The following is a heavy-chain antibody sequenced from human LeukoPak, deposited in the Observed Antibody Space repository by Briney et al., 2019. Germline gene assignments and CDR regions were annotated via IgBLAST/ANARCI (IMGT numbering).Heavy chain of an antibody. Sequence: GGSLRLSCAASGFTFSSYGMHWVRQAPGKGLEWVAFIRYDGSNKYYADSVKGRFTISRDNSKNTLYLQMNSLRAEDTAVYYCAKDRLYCSSTSCYSQPVGATDAFDIWGQGTMVTVSS. CDR3: AKDRLYCSSTSCYSQPVGATDAFDI. D-gene: IGHD2-2*01. V-gene: IGHV3-30*02. CDR1: GFTFSSYG. CDR2: IRYDGSNK. J-gene: IGHJ3*02.